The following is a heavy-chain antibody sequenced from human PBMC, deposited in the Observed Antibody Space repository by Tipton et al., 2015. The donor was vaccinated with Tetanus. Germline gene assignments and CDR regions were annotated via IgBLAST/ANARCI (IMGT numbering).Heavy chain of an antibody. CDR1: GYDFNNYW. CDR2: IYPGDSDI. J-gene: IGHJ4*02. V-gene: IGHV5-51*01. D-gene: IGHD1-26*01. CDR3: ARHTSGSYHAPFDY. Sequence: QLVQSGAEVKKPGESLKISCQASGYDFNNYWIGWVRQTPGKGLEWMAIIYPGDSDIKYSPSFQGQVTISADKSISTAYLQWSSLKASDSAMYYCARHTSGSYHAPFDYWGQGTLVTVSS.